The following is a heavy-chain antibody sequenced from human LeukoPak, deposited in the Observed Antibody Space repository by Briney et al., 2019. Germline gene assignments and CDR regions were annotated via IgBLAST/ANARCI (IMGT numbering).Heavy chain of an antibody. CDR2: LYYSGWST. Sequence: SGTLSLTCTVSGGPISSSYYYWGWVRQPPGKGLEWIGSLYYSGWSTYYNPSLKSRVTISVDTSKNQFSLKLNSVTAADTAVYYCARLGCSSASCYPGNWGQGTLVTVSS. CDR1: GGPISSSYYY. D-gene: IGHD2-2*01. V-gene: IGHV4-39*01. J-gene: IGHJ4*02. CDR3: ARLGCSSASCYPGN.